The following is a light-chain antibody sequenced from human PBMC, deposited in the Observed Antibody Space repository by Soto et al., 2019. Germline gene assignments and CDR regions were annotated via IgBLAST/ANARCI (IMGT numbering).Light chain of an antibody. Sequence: EIVLTQSAAALSLSPGERATLSCRASQSVSSNLAWYQQKPGQAPRLLIYGASTRATGISDRFSGGGSGTDFTLTISRLEPEDFAVYYCQQYGTSSWTFGPGTKVDIK. CDR2: GAS. J-gene: IGKJ1*01. CDR3: QQYGTSSWT. V-gene: IGKV3-20*01. CDR1: QSVSSN.